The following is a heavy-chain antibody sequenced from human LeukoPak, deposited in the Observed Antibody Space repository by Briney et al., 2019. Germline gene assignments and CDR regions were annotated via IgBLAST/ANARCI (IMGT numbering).Heavy chain of an antibody. V-gene: IGHV4-39*07. Sequence: SETLSLTCTVSGGSISSSSYYWGWIGQPPGKGLEWIGSIYYSGSTYYNPSLRSRVTISVDTSKNQFSLKLSSVTAADTAVYYCARSSMIVVVITGVNWFDPWGQGTLVTVSS. J-gene: IGHJ5*02. D-gene: IGHD3-22*01. CDR1: GGSISSSSYY. CDR3: ARSSMIVVVITGVNWFDP. CDR2: IYYSGST.